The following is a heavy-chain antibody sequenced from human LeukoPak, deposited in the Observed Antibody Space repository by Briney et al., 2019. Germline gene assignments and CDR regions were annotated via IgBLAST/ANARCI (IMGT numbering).Heavy chain of an antibody. CDR2: INWNGGST. V-gene: IGHV3-20*04. D-gene: IGHD3-10*01. Sequence: RAGGSLRLSCAASGFTFSSHLMHWVRHAPGKGLEWVSGINWNGGSTDYADSVKGRFTISRDNAKKSLYLQMNSLRAEDTALYYCARDTHYGSNYWGQGTLVTVSS. CDR1: GFTFSSHL. CDR3: ARDTHYGSNY. J-gene: IGHJ4*02.